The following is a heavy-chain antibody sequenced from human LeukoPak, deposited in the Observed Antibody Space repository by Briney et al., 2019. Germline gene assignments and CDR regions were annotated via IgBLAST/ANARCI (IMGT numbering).Heavy chain of an antibody. J-gene: IGHJ4*02. D-gene: IGHD3-22*01. CDR1: GGSISSGGYY. CDR3: ARIEGYYDSSGFFPIYYFDY. Sequence: SETLSLTCTVSGGSISSGGYYWSWIRQPPGKGLEWIGYIYHSGSTYYNPSLKSRVTISVDKSKNQFSLKLTSVTAADTAVYYCARIEGYYDSSGFFPIYYFDYWGQGTLVTVSS. V-gene: IGHV4-30-2*01. CDR2: IYHSGST.